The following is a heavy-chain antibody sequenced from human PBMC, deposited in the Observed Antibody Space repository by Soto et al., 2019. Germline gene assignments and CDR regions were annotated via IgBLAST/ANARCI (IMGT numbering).Heavy chain of an antibody. D-gene: IGHD3-10*01. CDR2: ISGSGGST. CDR1: GFTFSSYA. CDR3: AKVLRGDYYYGMDV. Sequence: GGSLRLSCAASGFTFSSYAMSWVRQAPGKGLEWVSAISGSGGSTYYADSVKSRFTISRDNSKNTLYLQMNSLRAEDTAVYYCAKVLRGDYYYGMDVWGQGTTVTVSS. J-gene: IGHJ6*02. V-gene: IGHV3-23*01.